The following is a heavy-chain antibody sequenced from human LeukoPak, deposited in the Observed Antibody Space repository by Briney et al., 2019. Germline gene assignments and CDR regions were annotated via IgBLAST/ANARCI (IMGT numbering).Heavy chain of an antibody. CDR2: ISHSGST. J-gene: IGHJ1*01. D-gene: IGHD3-10*01. CDR1: GGSFSGYY. Sequence: SETLSLTCAVYGGSFSGYYWSWIRQPPGKGLEWIGEISHSGSTNYNPSLKSRVTISVDTSKNQFSLKLSSVTAADTAVYYCARDRNYYGSGSYPRAGYFQHWGQGTLVTVSS. V-gene: IGHV4-34*01. CDR3: ARDRNYYGSGSYPRAGYFQH.